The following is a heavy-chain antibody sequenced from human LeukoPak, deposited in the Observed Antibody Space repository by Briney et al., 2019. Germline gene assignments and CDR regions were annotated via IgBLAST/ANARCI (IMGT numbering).Heavy chain of an antibody. CDR1: RLSFTIFS. D-gene: IGHD5-24*01. CDR2: ITSDGSST. Sequence: SLRLSCAPSRLSFTIFSTDCVCPAPREGLVCVSRITSDGSSTSYADSVKARFTISRDNAKNTLYLQMNSLRAEDTAVYYCARDPGGWLQFPSFEYWGQGTLVTVSS. V-gene: IGHV3-74*01. CDR3: ARDPGGWLQFPSFEY. J-gene: IGHJ4*02.